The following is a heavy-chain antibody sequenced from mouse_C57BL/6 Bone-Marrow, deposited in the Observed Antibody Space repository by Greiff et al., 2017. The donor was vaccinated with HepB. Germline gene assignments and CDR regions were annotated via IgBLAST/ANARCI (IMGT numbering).Heavy chain of an antibody. CDR2: ISDGGSYT. J-gene: IGHJ3*01. V-gene: IGHV5-4*01. D-gene: IGHD2-5*01. CDR3: ARGGAYYSNLFAY. CDR1: GFTFSSYA. Sequence: EVQLQESGGGLVKPGGSLKLSCAASGFTFSSYAMSWVRQTPEKRLEWVATISDGGSYTYYPDNVKGRFTISRDNAKNNLYLQMSHLKSEDTAMYYCARGGAYYSNLFAYWGQGTLVTVSA.